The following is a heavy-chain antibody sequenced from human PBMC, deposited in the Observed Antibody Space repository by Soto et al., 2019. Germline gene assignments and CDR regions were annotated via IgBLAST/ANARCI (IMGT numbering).Heavy chain of an antibody. CDR3: AREDCRSTSCSYSTGSYYFDY. CDR2: IYYSGNT. D-gene: IGHD2-2*01. V-gene: IGHV4-30-4*01. J-gene: IGHJ4*02. CDR1: GGSISSGDYY. Sequence: QVQLQESGPGLGKPSQTLSLTCTVSGGSISSGDYYWSWIRQPPGKGLEWIGYIYYSGNTYYNPSLKSRITMSVDTSKNQFSLTLSSVTAADTAVYYCAREDCRSTSCSYSTGSYYFDYWDQGTLVTLSS.